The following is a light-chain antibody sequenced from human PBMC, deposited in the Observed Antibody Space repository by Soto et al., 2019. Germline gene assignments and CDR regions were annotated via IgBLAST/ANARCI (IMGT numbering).Light chain of an antibody. CDR2: DAS. CDR3: LQHNSYPSIT. CDR1: QSISKW. J-gene: IGKJ5*01. Sequence: DIQIAQSPATVSSSVPERFTITCRASQSISKWLAWYQQKPGKAPDLLIYDASSLEGGVPSRFSGSGSGTEFTLTISSLQPEDFATYYCLQHNSYPSITFGQGTRLEIK. V-gene: IGKV1-5*01.